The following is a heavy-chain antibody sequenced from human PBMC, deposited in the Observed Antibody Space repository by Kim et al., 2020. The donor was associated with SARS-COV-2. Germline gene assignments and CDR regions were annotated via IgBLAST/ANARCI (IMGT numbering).Heavy chain of an antibody. J-gene: IGHJ3*01. V-gene: IGHV1-3*01. Sequence: NTRESQKFQGRLTITRDTSASTAYMELNSLRSEDTAVYYCAREGHEGGYLTWGQGTMVTVSS. D-gene: IGHD3-22*01. CDR3: AREGHEGGYLT. CDR2: NT.